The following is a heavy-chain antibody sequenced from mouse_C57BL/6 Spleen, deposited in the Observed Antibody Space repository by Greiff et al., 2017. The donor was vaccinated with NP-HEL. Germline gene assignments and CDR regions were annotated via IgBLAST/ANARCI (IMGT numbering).Heavy chain of an antibody. Sequence: EVKLQQSGPELVKPGASVKISCKASGYTFTDYYMNWVKQSHGKSLEWIGDINPNNGGTSYNQKFKGKATLTVDKSSSTAYMELRSLTSEDSAVYYCAADYYSNYGLMDYWGQGTSVTVSS. CDR2: INPNNGGT. V-gene: IGHV1-26*01. J-gene: IGHJ4*01. CDR3: AADYYSNYGLMDY. D-gene: IGHD2-5*01. CDR1: GYTFTDYY.